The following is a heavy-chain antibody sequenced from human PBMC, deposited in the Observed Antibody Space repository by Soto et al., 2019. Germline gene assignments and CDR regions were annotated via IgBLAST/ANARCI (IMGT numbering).Heavy chain of an antibody. CDR3: ARRYGYYFDY. Sequence: SETLSLTCTVSGGSISIYYWSWIRQPPGKGLEWIGYIYYSGSTNYNPSLKSRVTISVDTSKNQLSLKLSSVTAADTAVYYCARRYGYYFDYWGQGTLVTVSS. CDR2: IYYSGST. D-gene: IGHD4-17*01. J-gene: IGHJ4*02. V-gene: IGHV4-59*08. CDR1: GGSISIYY.